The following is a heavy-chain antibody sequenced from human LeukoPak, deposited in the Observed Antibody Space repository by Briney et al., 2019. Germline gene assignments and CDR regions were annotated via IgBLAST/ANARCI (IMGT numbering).Heavy chain of an antibody. Sequence: PSETLSLTCAVYGGSFSGYYWSWIRQPPGKGLEWIGYIYYSGSTNYNPSLKSRVTLSVDTSKNQFSLKLSSVTAADTAVYYCARDPGSAFDIWGQGTMVTVSS. CDR2: IYYSGST. CDR1: GGSFSGYY. CDR3: ARDPGSAFDI. J-gene: IGHJ3*02. V-gene: IGHV4-59*01.